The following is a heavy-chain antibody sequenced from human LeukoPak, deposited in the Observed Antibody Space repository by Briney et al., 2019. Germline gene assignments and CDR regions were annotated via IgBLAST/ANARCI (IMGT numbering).Heavy chain of an antibody. CDR3: ARDFIVVVPAASPDAFDI. Sequence: KASETLSLTCTVSGGFISSYYWSWIRQPPGKGLEWIGYIYYSGSTNYNPSLKSRVTISVDTSKNQFSLKLSSVTAADTAVYYCARDFIVVVPAASPDAFDIWGQGTMVTVSS. J-gene: IGHJ3*02. CDR2: IYYSGST. D-gene: IGHD2-2*01. V-gene: IGHV4-59*01. CDR1: GGFISSYY.